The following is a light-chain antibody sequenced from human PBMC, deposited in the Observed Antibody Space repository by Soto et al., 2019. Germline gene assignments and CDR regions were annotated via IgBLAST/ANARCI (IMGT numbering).Light chain of an antibody. CDR1: QSVSSY. CDR3: QQRSNLLT. Sequence: EIVLTQSPATLSLSPGERATLSCRASQSVSSYLAWYQQKPGQAPRLLIYDASNRATGIPARFSGSGSGTDFTLTISSLEPEDFAVYYCQQRSNLLTFGGGTKVYIK. CDR2: DAS. J-gene: IGKJ4*01. V-gene: IGKV3-11*01.